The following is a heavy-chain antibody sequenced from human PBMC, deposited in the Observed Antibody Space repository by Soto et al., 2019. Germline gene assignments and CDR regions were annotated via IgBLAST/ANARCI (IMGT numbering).Heavy chain of an antibody. D-gene: IGHD3-10*01. J-gene: IGHJ4*02. Sequence: SETLSLTCTVSCGSISSGDYYWSWIRQPPGKGLEWIGYIYYSGSTYYNPSLKSRVTISVDTSKNQFPLKLSSVTAADTAVYYCARAGLGSGSYLYFDYWGQGTLVTVSS. CDR3: ARAGLGSGSYLYFDY. CDR1: CGSISSGDYY. V-gene: IGHV4-30-4*01. CDR2: IYYSGST.